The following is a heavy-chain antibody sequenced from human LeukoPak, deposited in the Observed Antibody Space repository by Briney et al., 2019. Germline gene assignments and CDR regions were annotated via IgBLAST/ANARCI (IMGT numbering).Heavy chain of an antibody. Sequence: GESLKISCAASGFTFSSYAMSWVRQAPGKGLEWVSAISGSGGSTYYADSVKGRFTISRDNSKNTLYLQMNSLRAEDTAVYYCAKGESSGWYVISPFDYWGQGTLVSVSS. J-gene: IGHJ4*02. V-gene: IGHV3-23*01. CDR2: ISGSGGST. CDR1: GFTFSSYA. D-gene: IGHD6-19*01. CDR3: AKGESSGWYVISPFDY.